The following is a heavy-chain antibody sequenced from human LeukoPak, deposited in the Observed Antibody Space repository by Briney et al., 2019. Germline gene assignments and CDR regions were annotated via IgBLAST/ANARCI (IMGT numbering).Heavy chain of an antibody. J-gene: IGHJ4*02. CDR3: AHTGSGYYYDRY. Sequence: SGPTLGKPTPALTLTCSYSGFSRSTSGVGVGWIRQPPVKALEWRALIYWDDDKRYSPSLKSRLTITKDTSKNQVVLTMTNMDPVDTATYYCAHTGSGYYYDRYWGQGTLVTVLS. CDR2: IYWDDDK. V-gene: IGHV2-5*02. D-gene: IGHD3-22*01. CDR1: GFSRSTSGVG.